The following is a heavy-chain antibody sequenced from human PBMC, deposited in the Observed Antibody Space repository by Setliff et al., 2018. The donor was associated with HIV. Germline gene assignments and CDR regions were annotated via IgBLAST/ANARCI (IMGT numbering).Heavy chain of an antibody. D-gene: IGHD3-10*01. J-gene: IGHJ6*02. CDR1: GYTFTSYY. Sequence: EASVKVSCKASGYTFTSYYMHWVRQAPGQGLEWMGIINPSGGSTSYAQKFQGRVTMTRDTSTSTVYMGLSSLRSEDTAVYYCARDLYYYGSGSPNYYYYYGMDVWGQGTTVTVSS. V-gene: IGHV1-46*01. CDR3: ARDLYYYGSGSPNYYYYYGMDV. CDR2: INPSGGST.